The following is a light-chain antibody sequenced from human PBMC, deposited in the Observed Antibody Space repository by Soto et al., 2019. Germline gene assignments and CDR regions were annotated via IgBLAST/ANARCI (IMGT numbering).Light chain of an antibody. V-gene: IGLV2-14*01. Sequence: QSALTQPASVSGSPGQSITISCTGTSSDVGGYSYVSWYQQHPGKAPKLMIYEVSNRPSGVSNRFSGSKSGNTASLTISGLQAEDEADYYCSSYTSSSTGVFGGGTKVTVL. CDR3: SSYTSSSTGV. CDR1: SSDVGGYSY. CDR2: EVS. J-gene: IGLJ2*01.